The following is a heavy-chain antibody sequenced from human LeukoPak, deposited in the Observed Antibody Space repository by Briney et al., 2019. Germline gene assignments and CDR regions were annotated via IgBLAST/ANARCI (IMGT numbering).Heavy chain of an antibody. Sequence: SETLSLTCAVSGGSISSYYWTWIRQPPGKGLEWIGYIYYSGSTNYNPSLKSRVTISVDTSKNQFSLKLKSVTAADTAVYYCATSFRSGWGFDSWGQGILVAVSS. CDR2: IYYSGST. D-gene: IGHD6-19*01. CDR3: ATSFRSGWGFDS. CDR1: GGSISSYY. V-gene: IGHV4-59*01. J-gene: IGHJ4*02.